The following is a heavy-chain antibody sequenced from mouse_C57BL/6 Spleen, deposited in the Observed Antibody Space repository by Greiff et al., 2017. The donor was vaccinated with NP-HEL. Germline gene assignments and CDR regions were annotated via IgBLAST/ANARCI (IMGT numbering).Heavy chain of an antibody. Sequence: VQLQQSGAELVRPGASVKLSCTASGFNIKDYYMHWVKQRPEQGLEWIGRIDPEDGDTEYAPKFQGKATMTADTSSNTAYLQLSSLTSEDTAVYYCTTDSPNYYGSSYRFAYWGQGTLVTVSA. V-gene: IGHV14-1*01. CDR1: GFNIKDYY. D-gene: IGHD1-1*01. J-gene: IGHJ3*01. CDR3: TTDSPNYYGSSYRFAY. CDR2: IDPEDGDT.